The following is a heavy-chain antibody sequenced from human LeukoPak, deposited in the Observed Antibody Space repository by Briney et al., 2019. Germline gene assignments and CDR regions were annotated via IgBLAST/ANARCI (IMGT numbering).Heavy chain of an antibody. CDR3: ARDEAMVRGPYWEYYYYGMDV. CDR2: INSDGSST. J-gene: IGHJ6*04. D-gene: IGHD3-10*01. CDR1: GSTFSSYW. V-gene: IGHV3-74*01. Sequence: GGSLRLSCAASGSTFSSYWMHWVRQAPGKGLVWVSRINSDGSSTSYADSVKGRFTISRDNAKNTLYLQMNSLRAEDTAVYYCARDEAMVRGPYWEYYYYGMDVWGKGTTVTVSS.